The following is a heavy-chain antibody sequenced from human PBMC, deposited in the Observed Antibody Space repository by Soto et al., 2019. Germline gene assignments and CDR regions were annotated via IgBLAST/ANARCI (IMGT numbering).Heavy chain of an antibody. Sequence: SETLSLTSPVSGYSISSGYYWGWIRQPPGKGLEWIGSIYHSGSTYYNPSLKSRVTISVDTSKNQFSLKLSSVTAADTAVYYCARVSSSLDWFDPWGQGTLVTV. CDR1: GYSISSGYY. CDR2: IYHSGST. V-gene: IGHV4-38-2*02. CDR3: ARVSSSLDWFDP. D-gene: IGHD6-13*01. J-gene: IGHJ5*02.